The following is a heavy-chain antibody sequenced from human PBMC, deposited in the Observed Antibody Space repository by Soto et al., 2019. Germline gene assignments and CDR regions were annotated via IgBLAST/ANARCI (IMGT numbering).Heavy chain of an antibody. CDR2: INPIPGMG. D-gene: IGHD5-12*01. CDR1: GGTFSSYI. V-gene: IGHV1-69*02. Sequence: QVQLVQSGAEVKKPGSSVKVSCKASGGTFSSYIINWVRQAPGQGLEWMGRINPIPGMGHYAQQFQGRDTVTADKSTSTVDMEPRSLRSEDTAVYYCAIAHSGYEHDAFDLWCQGTMVTVSS. CDR3: AIAHSGYEHDAFDL. J-gene: IGHJ3*01.